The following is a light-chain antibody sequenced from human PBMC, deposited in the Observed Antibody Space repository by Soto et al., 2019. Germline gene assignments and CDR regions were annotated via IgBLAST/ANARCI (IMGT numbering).Light chain of an antibody. V-gene: IGLV1-51*02. CDR3: GAWDTSLSGGI. Sequence: QYVLTQPPSVSAAPGQKVTISCSGSSSNIGIDYVSWYQQLPGTAPKLLIYEDNKRPSGIPDRFSGSKSGTSATLDITGLQTGDEADYYCGAWDTSLSGGILGGGTQLTVL. CDR1: SSNIGIDY. CDR2: EDN. J-gene: IGLJ2*01.